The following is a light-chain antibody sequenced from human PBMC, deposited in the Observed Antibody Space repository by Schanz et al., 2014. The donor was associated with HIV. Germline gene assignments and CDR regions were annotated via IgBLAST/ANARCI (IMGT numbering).Light chain of an antibody. CDR3: QQYYSYPWT. J-gene: IGKJ1*01. Sequence: AIRIPQSPSSLSASTGDRVTITCRARQTISNYLAWYQQKPGKAPKLLIYAASTLPSGVPSRFSGSGSETEFTLTISCLQSEDFAIYYCQQYYSYPWTFGQGTKVEIK. CDR1: QTISNY. V-gene: IGKV1-8*01. CDR2: AAS.